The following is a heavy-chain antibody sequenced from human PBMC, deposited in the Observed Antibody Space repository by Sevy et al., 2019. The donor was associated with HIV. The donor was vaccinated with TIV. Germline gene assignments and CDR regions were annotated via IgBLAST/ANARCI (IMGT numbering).Heavy chain of an antibody. CDR1: GGTFSSYA. CDR3: AKGLRGTTTNNWFDP. CDR2: IIPILGIA. V-gene: IGHV1-69*04. D-gene: IGHD4-17*01. J-gene: IGHJ5*02. Sequence: ASVKVSCKASGGTFSSYAISWVRQAPGQGLEWMGRIIPILGIANYAQKFQGRVTITADKSTSTAYMELSSLRSEDTAVYYCAKGLRGTTTNNWFDPWGQGTLVTVSS.